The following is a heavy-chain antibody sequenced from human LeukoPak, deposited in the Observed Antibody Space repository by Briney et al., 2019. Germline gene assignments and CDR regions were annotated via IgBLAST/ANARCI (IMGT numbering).Heavy chain of an antibody. CDR2: IKHDGSEK. CDR1: GGSISSYY. D-gene: IGHD3-3*01. CDR3: ATDRGWRTSGYYLYYFEY. V-gene: IGHV3-7*01. Sequence: ETLSLTCTASGGSISSYYWSWIRQPPGKGLEWVASIKHDGSEKYYVDSVRGRFTISRDNTMNSLYLQMSSLRAEDTAVYYCATDRGWRTSGYYLYYFEYWGQGTLVTFSS. J-gene: IGHJ4*02.